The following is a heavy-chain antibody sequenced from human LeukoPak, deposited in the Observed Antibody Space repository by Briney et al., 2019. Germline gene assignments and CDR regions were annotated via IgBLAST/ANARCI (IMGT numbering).Heavy chain of an antibody. D-gene: IGHD3-16*01. CDR1: GYTFTGYY. CDR2: INPNSGGT. Sequence: ASVKVSCKASGYTFTGYYLHWVRQAPGQGLEWMGWINPNSGGTNFAQRFQGRVSMTRDTSISTAYMELRRLTYDDTAVYYCARVGSDYWGQGTLVTVSS. J-gene: IGHJ4*02. CDR3: ARVGSDY. V-gene: IGHV1-2*02.